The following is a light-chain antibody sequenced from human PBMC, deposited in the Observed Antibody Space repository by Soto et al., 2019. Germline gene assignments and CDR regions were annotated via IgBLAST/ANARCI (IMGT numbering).Light chain of an antibody. Sequence: DIQMTQSPSSLSASVGDRVTITCRACENISDSLNWYQHKPGQAPKLLIYAASSLQSGVPSRFSGSGSETDFTLTISSLQPQDFARYFCQRSWTFAQGTKL. CDR1: ENISDS. V-gene: IGKV1-39*01. CDR2: AAS. J-gene: IGKJ2*01. CDR3: QRSWT.